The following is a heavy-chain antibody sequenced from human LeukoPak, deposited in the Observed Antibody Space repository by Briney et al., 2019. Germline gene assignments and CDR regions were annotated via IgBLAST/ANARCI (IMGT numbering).Heavy chain of an antibody. Sequence: GGSLRLSCAASGFTFSSYNMNWVRQAPGKGLEWVAFIRYDGSNKYYADSVKGRFTISRDNSKNTLYLQMKSLRAEDTAVYYCAKGGGYEAQYYYYYLDVWGKGTTVTISS. J-gene: IGHJ6*03. CDR2: IRYDGSNK. CDR1: GFTFSSYN. V-gene: IGHV3-30*02. CDR3: AKGGGYEAQYYYYYLDV. D-gene: IGHD5-12*01.